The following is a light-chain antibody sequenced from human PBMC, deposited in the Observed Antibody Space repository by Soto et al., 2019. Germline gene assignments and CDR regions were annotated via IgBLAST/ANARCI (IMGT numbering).Light chain of an antibody. J-gene: IGLJ3*02. CDR2: SNN. Sequence: QSVLTQPPSASGTPGQRVTISCSGSSSNIGSNTVNWYQQLPGTAPELLIYSNNQRPSGVPDRFSGSKSGTSASLAISGLQSEDEADYYCAAWDDSLNGNWVFGGGTQLTVL. V-gene: IGLV1-44*01. CDR3: AAWDDSLNGNWV. CDR1: SSNIGSNT.